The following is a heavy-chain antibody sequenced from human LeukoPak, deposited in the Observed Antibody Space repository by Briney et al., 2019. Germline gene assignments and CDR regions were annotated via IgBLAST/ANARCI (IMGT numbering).Heavy chain of an antibody. J-gene: IGHJ5*02. Sequence: SGGSLRLSFAASGFTFSSYSMNWVRQAPGKGLEWVSSISSSSSYIYYADSVKGRFTISRDNAKNSLYLQMNSLRAEDTAVYYCARSPRSSSDWFDPWGQGTLVTVS. V-gene: IGHV3-21*01. CDR1: GFTFSSYS. CDR3: ARSPRSSSDWFDP. CDR2: ISSSSSYI. D-gene: IGHD2-2*01.